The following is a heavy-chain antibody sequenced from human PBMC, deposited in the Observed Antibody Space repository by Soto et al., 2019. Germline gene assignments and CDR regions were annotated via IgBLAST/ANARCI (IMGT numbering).Heavy chain of an antibody. CDR1: GGSINSDSYF. CDR2: IYYTGST. D-gene: IGHD6-13*01. V-gene: IGHV4-39*01. Sequence: SETLSLTCTVSGGSINSDSYFWGWIRQPPGKGLEWIGSIYYTGSTYYNPSLKSRVTISVDTSKNQFSLRLRSVTAADTGVFYCARQPLVGSSWYGDEIDYWGQGTLVTVSS. CDR3: ARQPLVGSSWYGDEIDY. J-gene: IGHJ4*02.